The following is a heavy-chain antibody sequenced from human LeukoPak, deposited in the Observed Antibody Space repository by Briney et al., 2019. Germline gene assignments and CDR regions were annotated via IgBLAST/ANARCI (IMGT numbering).Heavy chain of an antibody. CDR1: GFTFSSYS. Sequence: PGGSLRLSCAASGFTFSSYSMNWVRQAPGKGLEWVSSISSSSSYIYYADSVKGRFTISRDNAKNSLYLQMNSLRAEDTAVYYCARVKWEPLRYFDYWGQGTLVTVSS. J-gene: IGHJ4*02. CDR3: ARVKWEPLRYFDY. D-gene: IGHD1-26*01. CDR2: ISSSSSYI. V-gene: IGHV3-21*01.